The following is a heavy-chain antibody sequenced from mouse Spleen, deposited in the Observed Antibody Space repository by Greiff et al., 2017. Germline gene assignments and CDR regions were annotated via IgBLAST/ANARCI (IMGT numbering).Heavy chain of an antibody. CDR1: GYTFTDYN. J-gene: IGHJ1*01. CDR3: AREGYYDGSLWYFDV. CDR2: INPNNGGT. D-gene: IGHD1-1*01. V-gene: IGHV1-18*01. Sequence: VQLKQSGPELVKPGASVKIPCKASGYTFTDYNMDWVKQSHGKSLEWIGDINPNNGGTIYNQKFKGKATLTVDKSSSTAYMELRSLTSEDTAVYYCAREGYYDGSLWYFDVWGAGTTVTVSS.